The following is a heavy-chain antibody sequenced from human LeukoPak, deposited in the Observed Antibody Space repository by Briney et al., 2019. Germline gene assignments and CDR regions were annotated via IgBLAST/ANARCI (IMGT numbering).Heavy chain of an antibody. V-gene: IGHV1-46*01. D-gene: IGHD2-2*01. Sequence: ASVKVSCKASGYTFTKYYIHWVRQAPGQGLKWMGVINPSGGSTSYAQKFQGRVTMTRDTSTSTVYMELSSLRSEDTAVYYCAKLTRGYCDSTACPNWFDPWGRGTLVTVSS. CDR2: INPSGGST. CDR1: GYTFTKYY. CDR3: AKLTRGYCDSTACPNWFDP. J-gene: IGHJ5*02.